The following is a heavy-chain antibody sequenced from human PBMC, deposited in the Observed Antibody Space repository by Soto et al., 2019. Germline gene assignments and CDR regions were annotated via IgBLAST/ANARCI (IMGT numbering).Heavy chain of an antibody. Sequence: QVQLQQWGAGLLKPSETLSLTCAVYGGSFSGYYWSWIRQPPGKGLEWIGEINHSGSTNYNPSLKSRVTISVDTSKNQFFLKLSSVTAADTAVYYCARGGYSYGVNWFDPWGQGTLVTVSS. J-gene: IGHJ5*02. D-gene: IGHD5-18*01. CDR2: INHSGST. CDR3: ARGGYSYGVNWFDP. CDR1: GGSFSGYY. V-gene: IGHV4-34*01.